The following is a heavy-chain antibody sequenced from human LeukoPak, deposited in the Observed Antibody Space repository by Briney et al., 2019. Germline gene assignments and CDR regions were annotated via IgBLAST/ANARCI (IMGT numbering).Heavy chain of an antibody. CDR2: IYHSGST. CDR3: ARIEGFGELSSNWFDP. V-gene: IGHV4-4*02. Sequence: PSETLSLTCAVSGGSISSSNWWNWVRQPPGKGLEWIGEIYHSGSTNYNPSLKSRVTISVDTSKNQFSLKLSSVTAADTAVYYCARIEGFGELSSNWFDPWGQGTLVTVSS. J-gene: IGHJ5*02. D-gene: IGHD3-10*01. CDR1: GGSISSSNW.